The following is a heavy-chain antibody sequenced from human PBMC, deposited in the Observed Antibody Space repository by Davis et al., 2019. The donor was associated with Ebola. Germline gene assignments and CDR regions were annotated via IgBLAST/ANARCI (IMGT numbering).Heavy chain of an antibody. D-gene: IGHD5-18*01. V-gene: IGHV3-73*01. J-gene: IGHJ4*02. Sequence: AASVKVSCKASGYTFTSYAMHWVRQASGKGLKWVGRIRSKANSYATAYAASVKGRFTISRDDSKNTAYLQMNSLKTEDTAVYYCARADSHDYWGQGTLVTVSS. CDR3: ARADSHDY. CDR2: IRSKANSYAT. CDR1: GYTFTSYA.